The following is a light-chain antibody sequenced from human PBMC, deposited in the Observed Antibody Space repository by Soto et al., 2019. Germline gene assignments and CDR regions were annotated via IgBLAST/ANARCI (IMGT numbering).Light chain of an antibody. CDR3: QQRSNWPSIT. V-gene: IGKV3-11*01. CDR2: DAS. CDR1: QTVNNY. J-gene: IGKJ5*01. Sequence: EIVLTQSPATLSLSPGEGATLSCRASQTVNNYIAWYQQKPGQAPRLLIYDASNRATGIPARFSGSGSGTDFTLTISSLEPKDFAVYYCQQRSNWPSITFGQGTRLEIK.